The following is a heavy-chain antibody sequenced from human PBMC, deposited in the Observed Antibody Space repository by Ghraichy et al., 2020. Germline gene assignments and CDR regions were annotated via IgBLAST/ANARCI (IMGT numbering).Heavy chain of an antibody. Sequence: SETLSLTCTVSGGSISSYYWSWIRQPPGKGLEWIGYIYYSGSTNYNPSLKSRVTISVDTSKNQFSLKLSSVTAADTAVYYCARGGDYGDENVRGPGWFDPWGQGTLVTVSS. D-gene: IGHD4-17*01. CDR1: GGSISSYY. CDR2: IYYSGST. CDR3: ARGGDYGDENVRGPGWFDP. V-gene: IGHV4-59*01. J-gene: IGHJ5*02.